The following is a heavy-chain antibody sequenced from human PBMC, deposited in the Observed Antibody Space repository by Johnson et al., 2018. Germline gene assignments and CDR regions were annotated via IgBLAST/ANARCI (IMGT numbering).Heavy chain of an antibody. Sequence: VQLVESGGGVIQPGGSLRLSCAASGFTFDDYVMAWVRQSPGTGLEWVSAVGATGRTPAYAATVKGRFIISRDNSKNTVCMEMKSMRGEDTGIYYCAKEGFWIGHWGNWFDSWGQGTLVSVSS. CDR3: AKEGFWIGHWGNWFDS. J-gene: IGHJ5*01. V-gene: IGHV3-23*04. CDR1: GFTFDDYV. CDR2: VGATGRTP. D-gene: IGHD3-3*01.